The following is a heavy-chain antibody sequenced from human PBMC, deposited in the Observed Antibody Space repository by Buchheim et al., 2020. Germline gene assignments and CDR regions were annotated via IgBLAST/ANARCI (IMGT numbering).Heavy chain of an antibody. V-gene: IGHV4-34*01. Sequence: QVQLQQWGAGLLKPSETLSLTCAVYGGSFSGYYWSWIRQPPGKGLEWIGEINHSGSTNYNPSLKSRVTISVDTSKNQFSLKLSSVTAADTAVYYCARRSRITMVRGRQVGFDYWGQGTL. CDR2: INHSGST. J-gene: IGHJ4*02. CDR1: GGSFSGYY. D-gene: IGHD3-10*01. CDR3: ARRSRITMVRGRQVGFDY.